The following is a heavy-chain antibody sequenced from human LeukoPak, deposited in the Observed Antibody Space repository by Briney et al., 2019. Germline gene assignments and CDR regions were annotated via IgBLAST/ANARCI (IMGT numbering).Heavy chain of an antibody. J-gene: IGHJ3*02. Sequence: AGGSLRLSCTVSGFIFGDYTMNWVRQAPGKGLEWVSFIRSQDLGATTAYAASVKGRFTILRDDSKSIAYLQMNRLKADDTAVYYCTRTPRSAGDYYDTWGQGTMVTVSP. D-gene: IGHD3-10*01. CDR1: GFIFGDYT. V-gene: IGHV3-49*04. CDR2: IRSQDLGATT. CDR3: TRTPRSAGDYYDT.